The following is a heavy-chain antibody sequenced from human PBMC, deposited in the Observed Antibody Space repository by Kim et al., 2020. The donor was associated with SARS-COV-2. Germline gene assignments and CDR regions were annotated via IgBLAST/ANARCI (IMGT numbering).Heavy chain of an antibody. Sequence: GGSLRLSCAASGFSFSDYSMSWIRQAPGKGLEWVAYINSGGSCIKYADSVNGRFTISRDNSKKSLSLQMNSLTPEDTAVYYCVRDTNCWGQGTWGTVS. J-gene: IGHJ4*02. V-gene: IGHV3-11*01. CDR2: INSGGSCI. D-gene: IGHD3-3*01. CDR1: GFSFSDYS. CDR3: VRDTNC.